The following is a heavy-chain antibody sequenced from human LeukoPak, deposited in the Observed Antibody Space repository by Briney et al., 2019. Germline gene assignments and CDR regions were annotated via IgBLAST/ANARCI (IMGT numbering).Heavy chain of an antibody. J-gene: IGHJ4*02. CDR2: IYSGGTT. CDR1: GFTVTSNY. V-gene: IGHV3-66*01. Sequence: GGSLRLSCVASGFTVTSNYMSWVRQAPGKGLEWVSVIYSGGTTNYADSVKGRFTVYRDNSKNTLHLQMNTLRAEDTAVYYCASKLTSGYWGQGTLVTVSS. D-gene: IGHD4-17*01. CDR3: ASKLTSGY.